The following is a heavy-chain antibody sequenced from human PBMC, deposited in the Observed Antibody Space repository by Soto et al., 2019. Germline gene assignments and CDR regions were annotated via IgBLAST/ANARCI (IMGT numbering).Heavy chain of an antibody. CDR2: INPNSGGT. CDR3: ARGLFEPNTPYYYMDV. CDR1: GYTFTGYY. V-gene: IGHV1-2*04. J-gene: IGHJ6*03. Sequence: GASLKVSCKASGYTFTGYYMHWVRQAPGQGLEWMGWINPNSGGTNYAQKFQGWVTMTRDTSISTAYMELSRLRSDDTAVYYCARGLFEPNTPYYYMDVWGKGTTVTVSS. D-gene: IGHD3-3*01.